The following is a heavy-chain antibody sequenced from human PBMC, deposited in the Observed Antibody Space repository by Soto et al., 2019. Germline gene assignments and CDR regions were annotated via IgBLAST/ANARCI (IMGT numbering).Heavy chain of an antibody. Sequence: SETLSLTCTVSGSSIINSAYYWAWLRQPPGKGLEWIGNIFYSGRVYYTPSLQGRVTMSVDTSRNQFSLQLRSVTAADTAVYYCARARIVLMSTAWLDPWGRGTLVTVSS. CDR1: GSSIINSAYY. CDR2: IFYSGRV. D-gene: IGHD2-8*01. V-gene: IGHV4-39*02. CDR3: ARARIVLMSTAWLDP. J-gene: IGHJ5*02.